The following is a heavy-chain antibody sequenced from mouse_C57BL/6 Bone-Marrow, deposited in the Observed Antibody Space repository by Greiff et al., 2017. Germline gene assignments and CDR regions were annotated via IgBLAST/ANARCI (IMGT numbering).Heavy chain of an antibody. Sequence: EVMLVESGGGLVQPGGSMKLSCVASGFTFSNYWMNWVRQSPEKGLEWVAQIRLKSDNYATHYAESVKGRFTISRDDSKSSVYLQMNNLRAEDTGIYYCTLYYDYGYYFDYWGQGTTLTVSS. CDR3: TLYYDYGYYFDY. D-gene: IGHD2-4*01. J-gene: IGHJ2*01. V-gene: IGHV6-3*01. CDR2: IRLKSDNYAT. CDR1: GFTFSNYW.